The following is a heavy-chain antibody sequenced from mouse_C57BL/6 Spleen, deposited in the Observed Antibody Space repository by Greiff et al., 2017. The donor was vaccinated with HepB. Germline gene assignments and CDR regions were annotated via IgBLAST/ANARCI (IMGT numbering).Heavy chain of an antibody. CDR1: GFTFSSYA. V-gene: IGHV5-4*03. J-gene: IGHJ1*03. D-gene: IGHD2-1*01. CDR2: ISDGGSYT. CDR3: ARADYYGNYGWYFDV. Sequence: EVMLVESGGGLVKPGGSLKLSCAASGFTFSSYAMSWVRQTPEKRLEWVATISDGGSYTYYPDNVKGRFTISRDNAKNNLYLQLSHLKSEDTAMYYCARADYYGNYGWYFDVWGTGTTVTVSS.